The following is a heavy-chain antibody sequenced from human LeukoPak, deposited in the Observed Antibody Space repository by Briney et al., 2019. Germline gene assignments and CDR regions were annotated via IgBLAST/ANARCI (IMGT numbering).Heavy chain of an antibody. CDR2: INPNSGGT. Sequence: GASVKVSCKASGYTFTGYYMHWVRQAPGQGLEWMGWINPNSGGTNYAQKFQGRVTMTRDTSISTAYMELSRLRSDDTAVYYCARDVVYYYDSSGYSLVDYWGQGTLVTVSS. D-gene: IGHD3-22*01. J-gene: IGHJ4*02. CDR3: ARDVVYYYDSSGYSLVDY. V-gene: IGHV1-2*02. CDR1: GYTFTGYY.